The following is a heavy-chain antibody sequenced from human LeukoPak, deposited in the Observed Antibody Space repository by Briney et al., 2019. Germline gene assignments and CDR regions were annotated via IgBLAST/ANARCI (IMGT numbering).Heavy chain of an antibody. CDR3: AGVTSSSVHFDY. D-gene: IGHD2-21*02. CDR2: IHYSGST. J-gene: IGHJ4*02. Sequence: PSETLSLTCTVSGASIGSGGYYWSWIRQPPGKGLEWIGYIHYSGSTNYNPSPKSRLTMSIDTSKDQFSLNLSSVTAADTAVYYCAGVTSSSVHFDYWGQRTLVTVSS. V-gene: IGHV4-31*03. CDR1: GASIGSGGYY.